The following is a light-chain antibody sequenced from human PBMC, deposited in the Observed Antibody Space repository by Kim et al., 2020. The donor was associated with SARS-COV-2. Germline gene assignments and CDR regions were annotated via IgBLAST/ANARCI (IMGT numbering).Light chain of an antibody. V-gene: IGKV1-39*01. CDR2: AAS. CDR3: QQSYSTPWT. J-gene: IGKJ1*01. CDR1: QNINKY. Sequence: DIQMTQSPSSLSASVGDRVTISCRSSQNINKYLNWYQQKPGKAPKLLIFAASNLQSGVPSRFSGSGSATDFTLTISGLQPGDFATYSCQQSYSTPWTFGQGTKVDIK.